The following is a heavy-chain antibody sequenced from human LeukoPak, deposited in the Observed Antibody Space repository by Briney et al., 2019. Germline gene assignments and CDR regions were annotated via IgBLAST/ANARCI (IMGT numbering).Heavy chain of an antibody. J-gene: IGHJ5*02. CDR1: GYSISSGYY. CDR3: ARGRAVAGMEFDP. D-gene: IGHD6-19*01. V-gene: IGHV4-38-2*01. Sequence: KPSETLSLTCAVSGYSISSGYYWGWIRQPPGKGLEWIGSIYHSGSTYYNPSLKSRVTISVDTSKNQFSLKLSSVTAADTAVYYCARGRAVAGMEFDPWGQGTLVTVSS. CDR2: IYHSGST.